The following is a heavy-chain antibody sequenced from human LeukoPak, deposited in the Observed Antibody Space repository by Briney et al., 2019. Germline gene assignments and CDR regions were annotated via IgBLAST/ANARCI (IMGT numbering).Heavy chain of an antibody. CDR1: GFTVSSNY. J-gene: IGHJ4*02. CDR3: ARDAGILGYCSSTSCHRGY. CDR2: IYSGGST. V-gene: IGHV3-53*04. D-gene: IGHD2-2*02. Sequence: GGSLRLSCAASGFTVSSNYMNWVRQAPGKGLEWVSVIYSGGSTYYADSVKGRFTISRHNSKNTLYLQMNRLRAEDTAVYYCARDAGILGYCSSTSCHRGYWGQGTLVTVSS.